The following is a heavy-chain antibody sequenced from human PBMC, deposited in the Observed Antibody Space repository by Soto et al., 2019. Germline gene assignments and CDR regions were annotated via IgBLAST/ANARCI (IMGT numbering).Heavy chain of an antibody. Sequence: QVQLVPSGAEVKKPGSSVKVSCKASGGTFSSYAISWVRQAPGQVLEWMGGSIPIFGTANYAQKFQGRVTITADKPTSTAYMELSSLRSEDTAVYYCARVGYYDSSGPVPYWGQGTLVTVSS. J-gene: IGHJ4*02. CDR3: ARVGYYDSSGPVPY. D-gene: IGHD3-22*01. CDR2: SIPIFGTA. CDR1: GGTFSSYA. V-gene: IGHV1-69*06.